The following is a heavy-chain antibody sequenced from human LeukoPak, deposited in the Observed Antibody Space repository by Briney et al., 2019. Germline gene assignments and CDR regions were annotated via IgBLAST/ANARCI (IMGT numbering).Heavy chain of an antibody. CDR2: IYYSGST. D-gene: IGHD3-22*01. CDR3: ARERGIPYYYDSSGYGYFDY. CDR1: GGSISSSSYY. J-gene: IGHJ4*02. V-gene: IGHV4-39*07. Sequence: KPSETLSLTCTVSGGSISSSSYYWGWIRQPPGKGLEWIGSIYYSGSTYYNPSLKSRVTMSVDTSRNQFSLKLSSVTAADTAVYYCARERGIPYYYDSSGYGYFDYWGQGTLVIVSS.